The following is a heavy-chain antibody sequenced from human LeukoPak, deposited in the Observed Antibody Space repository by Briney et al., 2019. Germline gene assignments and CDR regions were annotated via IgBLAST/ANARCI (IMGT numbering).Heavy chain of an antibody. CDR1: GFTFSIYA. D-gene: IGHD3-9*01. Sequence: GGSLRLSCAAPGFTFSIYAMSWVREATPKGLEWVSAISSIGDYTYYADSVKGRFIISRDNSKNTLYLQMSSLRAEDTAVYFCAKGSTRNDRGYFDYWGQGTLVTVTS. CDR3: AKGSTRNDRGYFDY. J-gene: IGHJ4*02. CDR2: ISSIGDYT. V-gene: IGHV3-23*01.